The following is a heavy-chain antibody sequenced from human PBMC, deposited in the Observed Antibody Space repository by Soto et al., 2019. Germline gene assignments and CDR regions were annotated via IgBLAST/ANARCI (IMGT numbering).Heavy chain of an antibody. CDR2: IKSKTDGGTT. J-gene: IGHJ4*02. Sequence: EVQLVESGGGLVKPGGSLRLSCAASGFTFSNAWMSWVRQAPGKGLEWVGRIKSKTDGGTTDYAEPVKGRFTISRDDSEYSLDMQMNSLKTGDAAVYYCTTEPPYDFWSGYYFDLWGHQSFWTEYWGQGTLVTVSS. D-gene: IGHD3-3*01. CDR1: GFTFSNAW. V-gene: IGHV3-15*01. CDR3: TTEPPYDFWSGYYFDLWGHQSFWTEY.